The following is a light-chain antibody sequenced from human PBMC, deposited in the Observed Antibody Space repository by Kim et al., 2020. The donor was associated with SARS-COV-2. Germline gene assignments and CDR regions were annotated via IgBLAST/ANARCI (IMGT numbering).Light chain of an antibody. CDR2: GKN. J-gene: IGLJ2*01. V-gene: IGLV3-19*01. Sequence: VAWGQTVRITCQGDSLRSYYATWYQQKPGQAPILLIYGKNNRPSGIPDRFSGSSSGNTASLTITGTQAGDEADYYCNSRDTNDIVLFGGGTQLNVL. CDR1: SLRSYY. CDR3: NSRDTNDIVL.